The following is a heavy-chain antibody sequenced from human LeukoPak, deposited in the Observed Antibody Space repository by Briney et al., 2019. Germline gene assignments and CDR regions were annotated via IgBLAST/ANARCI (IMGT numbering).Heavy chain of an antibody. CDR2: IYHSGST. CDR1: GGSISSSYW. V-gene: IGHV4-4*02. D-gene: IGHD3/OR15-3a*01. CDR3: ARGYWTGYHRLDF. J-gene: IGHJ4*02. Sequence: PSGTLSLTCAVSGGSISSSYWWTWVRQPPGKGLEWIGEIYHSGSTNYNPSLKSRLTMSLDKSRNQFSLKLTSVTAADTAVYYCARGYWTGYHRLDFWGQGTLVTVSS.